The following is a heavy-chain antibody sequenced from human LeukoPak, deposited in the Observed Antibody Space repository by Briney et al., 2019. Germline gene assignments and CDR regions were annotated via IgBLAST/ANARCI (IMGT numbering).Heavy chain of an antibody. Sequence: GGSLRLSCAASGFTFSSYSMNWVRQAPGKGLEWVSSISSSSSYIYYVDSVKGRFTISRDNAKNSLYLQMNSLRAEDTAVYYCARNYYGSGSYYYWGQGTLVTVSS. J-gene: IGHJ4*02. CDR1: GFTFSSYS. CDR2: ISSSSSYI. V-gene: IGHV3-21*01. CDR3: ARNYYGSGSYYY. D-gene: IGHD3-10*01.